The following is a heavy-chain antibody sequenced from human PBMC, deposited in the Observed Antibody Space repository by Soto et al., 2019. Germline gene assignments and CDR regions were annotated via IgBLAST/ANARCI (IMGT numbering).Heavy chain of an antibody. J-gene: IGHJ4*02. Sequence: PGGSLRLSCAVSGFTFSSYAMSWVRQAPGKGLDWVSGISGSGGSTYYAESVKGRFTISRDNPKNTVYVQMNSRRPEDTAIYYCAKERNDFWSGTTGGFDHWGQGLLVTVPS. CDR3: AKERNDFWSGTTGGFDH. CDR1: GFTFSSYA. D-gene: IGHD3-3*01. CDR2: ISGSGGST. V-gene: IGHV3-23*01.